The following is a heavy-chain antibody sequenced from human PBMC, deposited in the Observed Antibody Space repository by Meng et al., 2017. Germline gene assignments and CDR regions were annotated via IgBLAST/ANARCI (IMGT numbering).Heavy chain of an antibody. CDR1: GGSISSYY. D-gene: IGHD2-15*01. Sequence: SETLSLTCTVSGGSISSYYWSWIRQPPGKGLEWIGYIYYSGSTNYNPSLKSRVTISVDTSKNQFSLKLSPVTAADTAVYYCASLSLAATPYYFDYWGQGTLVTVSS. CDR3: ASLSLAATPYYFDY. J-gene: IGHJ4*02. V-gene: IGHV4-59*01. CDR2: IYYSGST.